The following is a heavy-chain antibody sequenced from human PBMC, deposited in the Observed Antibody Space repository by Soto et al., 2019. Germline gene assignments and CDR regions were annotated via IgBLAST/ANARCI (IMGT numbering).Heavy chain of an antibody. D-gene: IGHD6-13*01. CDR3: ARLGAAGHYYYYGMDV. J-gene: IGHJ6*02. CDR2: IDPSDSYT. Sequence: GESLKISCKGSGYSFTSYWISWVRQMPGKGLEWMGRIDPSDSYTNYSPSFQGHVTISADKSISTAYLQWSSLKASDTAMYYCARLGAAGHYYYYGMDVWGQGTTVTVS. CDR1: GYSFTSYW. V-gene: IGHV5-10-1*01.